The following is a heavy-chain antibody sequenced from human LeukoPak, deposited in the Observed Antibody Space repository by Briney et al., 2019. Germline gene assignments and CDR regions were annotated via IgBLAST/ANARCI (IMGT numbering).Heavy chain of an antibody. CDR2: MNPNSGNT. J-gene: IGHJ3*02. CDR3: ARDPIETVRASSDAFDI. CDR1: GYTFTSYD. V-gene: IGHV1-8*01. Sequence: ASVKVSCKASGYTFTSYDINWVRQATGQGLEWMGWMNPNSGNTGYAQKFQGRVTMTTDTSTSTAYMELRSLRSDDTAVYYCARDPIETVRASSDAFDIWGQGTMVTVSS. D-gene: IGHD4-17*01.